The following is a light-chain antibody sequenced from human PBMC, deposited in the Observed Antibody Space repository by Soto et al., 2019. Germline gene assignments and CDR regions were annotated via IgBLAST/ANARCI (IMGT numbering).Light chain of an antibody. CDR3: QQYDSYRT. V-gene: IGKV1-5*01. J-gene: IGKJ1*01. CDR2: DVS. CDR1: QNVTTW. Sequence: DIQITQSPSTLSASVGARVTITCRASQNVTTWLAWYQHKPGKAPKLLLYDVSNLESGVPSRFSGSGSGTEFTLTISSLQSDDFATYFCQQYDSYRTFGQGTKVDIK.